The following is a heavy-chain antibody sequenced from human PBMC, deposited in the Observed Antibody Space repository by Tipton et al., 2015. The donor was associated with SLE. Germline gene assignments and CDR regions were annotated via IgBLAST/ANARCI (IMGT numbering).Heavy chain of an antibody. V-gene: IGHV4-39*07. CDR1: GGSISSSSYY. D-gene: IGHD7-27*01. Sequence: LRLSCTVSGGSISSSSYYWGWIRQPPGKGLEWIGSIYYSGSTYYNPSLKSRVTISVDTSKNQFSLKLSSVTAADTAVYYCARQLGMGYYYYMDVWGKGTTVTVSS. CDR2: IYYSGST. CDR3: ARQLGMGYYYYMDV. J-gene: IGHJ6*03.